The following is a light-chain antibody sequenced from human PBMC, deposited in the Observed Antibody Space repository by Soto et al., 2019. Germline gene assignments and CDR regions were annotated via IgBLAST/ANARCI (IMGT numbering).Light chain of an antibody. Sequence: QSVLTQPPSASGTPGQRVTISCSGSSSNIGSNTVNWYQQLPGTAPKLLIYSNSQRPSRVPDRFSGSKSGTSASLAISGLQSEDEADYYWAAWDDSLNGHVVFGGGTKLTVL. CDR3: AAWDDSLNGHVV. CDR1: SSNIGSNT. V-gene: IGLV1-44*01. J-gene: IGLJ2*01. CDR2: SNS.